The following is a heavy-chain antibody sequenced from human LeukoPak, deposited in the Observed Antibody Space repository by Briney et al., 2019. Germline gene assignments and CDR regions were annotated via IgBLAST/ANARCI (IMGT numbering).Heavy chain of an antibody. Sequence: SETLSLTCTVYGGSISSSNYYWGWIRQPPGKGLEWIGSIYYSGSTYYNPSLKSRVTISVDTSKNQFSLKLSSVTAADTAVYYCARQVGDYYYYYMDVWGKGTTVTIS. V-gene: IGHV4-39*01. CDR3: ARQVGDYYYYYMDV. CDR1: GGSISSSNYY. J-gene: IGHJ6*03. CDR2: IYYSGST. D-gene: IGHD1-26*01.